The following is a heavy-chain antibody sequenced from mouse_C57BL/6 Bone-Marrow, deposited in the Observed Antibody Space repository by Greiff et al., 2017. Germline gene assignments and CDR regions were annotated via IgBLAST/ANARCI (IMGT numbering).Heavy chain of an antibody. CDR2: INPSSGYT. D-gene: IGHD2-1*01. Sequence: QVQLQQPGAELAKPGASVKLSCKASGYTFTSYWMHWVKQRPGQGLEWIGYINPSSGYTKYNQKFKDKATLTADRSSSTAYMQLSSLTYEDSAVYYCARSNYGTCEVFAYWGQGTLVTVSA. V-gene: IGHV1-7*01. CDR3: ARSNYGTCEVFAY. J-gene: IGHJ3*01. CDR1: GYTFTSYW.